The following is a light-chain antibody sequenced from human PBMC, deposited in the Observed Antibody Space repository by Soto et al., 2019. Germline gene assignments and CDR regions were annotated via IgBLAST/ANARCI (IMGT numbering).Light chain of an antibody. CDR3: QQYGSSPRT. Sequence: EIVLTQSPATLSLSPGERATLSCRASQSVSSSYLAWYQQKPGQAPRPLIYGASTRATGIPARFSGSGSGTEFILTISSLQSEDFAVYYCQQYGSSPRTFGQGTKV. CDR2: GAS. CDR1: QSVSSSY. J-gene: IGKJ1*01. V-gene: IGKV3-20*01.